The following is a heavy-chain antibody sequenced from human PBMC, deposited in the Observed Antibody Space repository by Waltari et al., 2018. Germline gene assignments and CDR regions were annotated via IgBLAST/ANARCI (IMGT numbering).Heavy chain of an antibody. V-gene: IGHV3-21*01. J-gene: IGHJ4*02. Sequence: EVQLVESGGGLVKPGGSLRLSCAASGFSISTYNMNWVRQAPGKGLEWVSSISRGGSYIYYADSVKGRFTISRDDAKNSLYLQMNSLRAEDTAVYYCAREKYSNYLYYFDYWGQGILVTVSS. D-gene: IGHD4-4*01. CDR1: GFSISTYN. CDR2: ISRGGSYI. CDR3: AREKYSNYLYYFDY.